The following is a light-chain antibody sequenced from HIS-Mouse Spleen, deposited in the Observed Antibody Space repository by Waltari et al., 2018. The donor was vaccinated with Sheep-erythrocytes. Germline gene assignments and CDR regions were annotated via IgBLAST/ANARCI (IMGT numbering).Light chain of an antibody. J-gene: IGLJ2*01. Sequence: SYELTQPLSVSVALGPTARITCGGNNIGRKNVHWYQQKPGQAPVLVIYRDSNRPSGIPERFSGSNSGNTATLTISRAQAGDEADYYCQVWDSSTVVFGGGTKPTVL. CDR3: QVWDSSTVV. CDR2: RDS. V-gene: IGLV3-9*01. CDR1: NIGRKN.